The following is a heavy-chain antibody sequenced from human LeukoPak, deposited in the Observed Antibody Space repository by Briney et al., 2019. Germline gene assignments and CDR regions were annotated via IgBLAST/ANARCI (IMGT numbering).Heavy chain of an antibody. J-gene: IGHJ3*02. D-gene: IGHD1-26*01. Sequence: ASVKVSCKASGYTFTSYGISWVRQAPRQGLEWMGWISAYNGNTNYARKLQGRVTMTTDTSTSTAYMELRSLRSDDTAVYYCARCPHSLLVGATYDAFDIWGQGTMVTVSS. CDR1: GYTFTSYG. CDR2: ISAYNGNT. V-gene: IGHV1-18*01. CDR3: ARCPHSLLVGATYDAFDI.